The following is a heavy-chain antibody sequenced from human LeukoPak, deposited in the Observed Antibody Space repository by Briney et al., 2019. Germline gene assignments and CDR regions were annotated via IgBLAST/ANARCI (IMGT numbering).Heavy chain of an antibody. J-gene: IGHJ2*01. CDR2: IYHSGYT. CDR1: GGSISSGDYY. D-gene: IGHD3-22*01. V-gene: IGHV4-31*03. CDR3: VRGRYDSSGYNYWYFDL. Sequence: SETLSLTCTVSGGSISSGDYYWTWIRQHPGKGLEWIGYIYHSGYTYYNPSLKSRVTMSLDTSKNKFSLKLGSVTAADTAVYYCVRGRYDSSGYNYWYFDLWGRGTLVTVSS.